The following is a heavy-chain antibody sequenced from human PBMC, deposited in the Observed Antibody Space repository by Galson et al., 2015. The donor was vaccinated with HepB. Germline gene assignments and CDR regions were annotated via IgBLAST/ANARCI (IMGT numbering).Heavy chain of an antibody. CDR1: GISVSYNY. CDR2: IYNDGRA. V-gene: IGHV3-53*04. D-gene: IGHD3-10*01. J-gene: IGHJ6*02. CDR3: ARVDYGSVNYNYYYVMDV. Sequence: SLRLSCAASGISVSYNYMTWVRQAPGKGLEWISIIYNDGRAYYADSVRGRFTISRHSSNNTLYLQISSLRAEDTAVYYCARVDYGSVNYNYYYVMDVWGQGTTVTVSS.